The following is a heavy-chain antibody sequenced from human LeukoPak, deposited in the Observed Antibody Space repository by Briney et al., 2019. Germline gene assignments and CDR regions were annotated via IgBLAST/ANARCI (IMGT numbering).Heavy chain of an antibody. Sequence: SETLSLTCTVSGGSISSYYWSWIRQPPGKGLEWIGYIYYSGSTNYNPSLKSRVTISVDTSKNQFSLKLSSVTAADTAVYYCARDSVSSSWPMGFDYWGQGTLVTVSS. J-gene: IGHJ4*02. V-gene: IGHV4-59*01. CDR1: GGSISSYY. D-gene: IGHD6-13*01. CDR2: IYYSGST. CDR3: ARDSVSSSWPMGFDY.